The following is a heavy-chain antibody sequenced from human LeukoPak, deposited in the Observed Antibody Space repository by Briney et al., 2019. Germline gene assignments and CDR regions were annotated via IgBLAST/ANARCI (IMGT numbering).Heavy chain of an antibody. V-gene: IGHV5-51*01. Sequence: GESLKISCKGSGYSFTSYWIGWVRQLPGKGLEWMGIIYPGDSDTRYSPSFQGQVTISADKSISTAYLQWSSLKASDTAMYYCARVSYGSGSYYNGYFDYWGQGTLVTVSS. CDR3: ARVSYGSGSYYNGYFDY. D-gene: IGHD3-10*01. CDR2: IYPGDSDT. CDR1: GYSFTSYW. J-gene: IGHJ4*02.